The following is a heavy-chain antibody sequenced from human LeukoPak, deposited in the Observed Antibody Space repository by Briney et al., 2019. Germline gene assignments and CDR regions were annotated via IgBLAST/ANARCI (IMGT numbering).Heavy chain of an antibody. CDR1: GGSISSYY. Sequence: SETLSLTCTVSGGSISSYYWSWIRQPPGKGLEWIGYIYYSGSTNYNPSLKSRVTISVDTSKSQFSLKLSSVTAADTAVYYCAAYSSSLGPFFDYWGQGTLVTVSS. J-gene: IGHJ4*02. CDR3: AAYSSSLGPFFDY. V-gene: IGHV4-59*08. D-gene: IGHD6-13*01. CDR2: IYYSGST.